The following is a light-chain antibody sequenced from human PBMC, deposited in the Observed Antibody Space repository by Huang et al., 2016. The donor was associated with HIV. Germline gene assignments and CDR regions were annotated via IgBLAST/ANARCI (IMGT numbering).Light chain of an antibody. CDR2: GAS. V-gene: IGKV3-15*01. J-gene: IGKJ4*01. CDR1: QSVSSN. Sequence: EIVMTQSPATLSVSPGERATLSCRASQSVSSNLAWYQQKPGQAPRLLIYGASTSATGIPARFSGSGSGTEFSLTISSLQSEDFVIYYCQHYENWPPLTFGGGTKVAIK. CDR3: QHYENWPPLT.